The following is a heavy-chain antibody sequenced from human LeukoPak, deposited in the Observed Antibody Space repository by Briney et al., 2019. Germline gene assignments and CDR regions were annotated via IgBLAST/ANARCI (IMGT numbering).Heavy chain of an antibody. D-gene: IGHD5-24*01. V-gene: IGHV4-61*02. Sequence: SETLSLTCTVSGGSISSGSYYWSWIRQPAGKGLEWIGRIYTSGSTNYNPSLKSRVTISVDTSKNQFSMKLSSVTAADTAVYYCARDRVEMATTPNYCHYYYMDVWGKGTTVTVSS. CDR1: GGSISSGSYY. J-gene: IGHJ6*03. CDR2: IYTSGST. CDR3: ARDRVEMATTPNYCHYYYMDV.